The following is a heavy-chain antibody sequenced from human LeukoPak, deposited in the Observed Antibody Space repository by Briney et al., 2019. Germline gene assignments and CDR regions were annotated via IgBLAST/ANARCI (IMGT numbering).Heavy chain of an antibody. CDR3: ARGARGYSYTY. CDR1: GGSISSYY. Sequence: SETLSLTCTVSGGSISSYYWSWIRQPPGKGLEWIGEINHSGSTNYNPSLKSRVTISVDTSKNQFSLKLSSVTAADTAVYYCARGARGYSYTYWGQGTLVTVSS. D-gene: IGHD5-18*01. CDR2: INHSGST. V-gene: IGHV4-34*01. J-gene: IGHJ4*02.